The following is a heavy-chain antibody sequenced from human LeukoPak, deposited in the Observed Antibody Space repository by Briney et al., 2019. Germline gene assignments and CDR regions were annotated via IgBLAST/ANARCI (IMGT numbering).Heavy chain of an antibody. CDR1: GFTFSRYA. V-gene: IGHV3-30-3*01. CDR2: ISNDGSDE. J-gene: IGHJ3*01. D-gene: IGHD2-8*01. CDR3: AKARHCTTATCASAAFDA. Sequence: GGSLRLSCAASGFTFSRYALSWVRQAPGRGLEWVAVISNDGSDEYYADSVRGRFPISRDNLQNTVFLQMNNLRPEDTAVYYCAKARHCTTATCASAAFDAWGQGTMVTVSS.